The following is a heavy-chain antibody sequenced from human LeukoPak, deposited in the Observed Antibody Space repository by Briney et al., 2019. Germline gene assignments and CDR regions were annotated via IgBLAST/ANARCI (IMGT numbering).Heavy chain of an antibody. CDR1: GFTFSRYW. D-gene: IGHD3-22*01. Sequence: GGSLRLSCAASGFTFSRYWMHWVRQAPEKGLVWVSRINSDGSSISYADSVKGRFTISRDNAKNTLYLQMNSLRAEDMAVYYCARDLPHYYDSSDATLDYWGQGTLVTVSS. J-gene: IGHJ4*02. CDR3: ARDLPHYYDSSDATLDY. V-gene: IGHV3-74*01. CDR2: INSDGSSI.